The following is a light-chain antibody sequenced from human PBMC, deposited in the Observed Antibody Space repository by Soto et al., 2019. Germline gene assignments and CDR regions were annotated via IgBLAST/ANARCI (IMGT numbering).Light chain of an antibody. CDR2: SAS. CDR3: QQSYNTLT. V-gene: IGKV1-39*01. CDR1: HNIETF. Sequence: DIQVTQSPSSLSASVGDRVTITCRANHNIETFLNWYQHTPGKAPKLLIYSASTLQSGVPPRFSGSGSGTDFTLTISSLQPEDIATYYCQQSYNTLTFGGGTKVEIK. J-gene: IGKJ4*01.